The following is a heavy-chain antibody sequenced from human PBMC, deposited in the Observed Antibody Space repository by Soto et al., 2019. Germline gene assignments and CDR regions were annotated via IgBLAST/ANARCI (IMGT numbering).Heavy chain of an antibody. CDR3: AHPGNMAAAGYYFDH. Sequence: SGPTLVNPTQTLTLTCTLFGFSLSTSGVAVGWIRQPPGKALEWIALIYWDDDKRYSPSLRSRLTITKDTSKHQVVLTMTNMDSVDTATSYCAHPGNMAAAGYYFDHWGQAALVTVSS. CDR2: IYWDDDK. CDR1: GFSLSTSGVA. D-gene: IGHD6-13*01. J-gene: IGHJ4*02. V-gene: IGHV2-5*02.